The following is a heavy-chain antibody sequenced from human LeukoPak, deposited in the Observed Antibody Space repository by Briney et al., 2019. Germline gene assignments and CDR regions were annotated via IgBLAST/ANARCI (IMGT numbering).Heavy chain of an antibody. CDR3: ARGGQIFGVVIDY. J-gene: IGHJ4*02. V-gene: IGHV1-18*01. D-gene: IGHD3-3*01. Sequence: ASVKVSCKASGYTFTTYGISWVRQAPGHGLEWMGWISPYNGNTNYAQRLQGRVTLTTDTSTSTAYMELRSLRSDDTAVYYCARGGQIFGVVIDYWGQGTLVTVSS. CDR1: GYTFTTYG. CDR2: ISPYNGNT.